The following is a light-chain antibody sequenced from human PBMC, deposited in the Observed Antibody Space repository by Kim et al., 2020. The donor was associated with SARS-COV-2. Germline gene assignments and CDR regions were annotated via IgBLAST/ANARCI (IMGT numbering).Light chain of an antibody. J-gene: IGLJ2*01. V-gene: IGLV2-23*02. CDR2: EVN. Sequence: QSITISATGTSRYIGSYNLVAWYQQHPGKAPKLMIYEVNKRPSGVSNRFSGSKSGNTASLTISGLQAEDEADYFCCSYAGSSSLVFGGGTQLTVL. CDR3: CSYAGSSSLV. CDR1: SRYIGSYNL.